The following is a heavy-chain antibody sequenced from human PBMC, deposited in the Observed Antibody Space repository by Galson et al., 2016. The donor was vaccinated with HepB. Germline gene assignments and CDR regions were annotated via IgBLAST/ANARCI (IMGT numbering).Heavy chain of an antibody. CDR3: ARDRGYGDYIHLRYFDL. CDR2: ISAYNGKT. D-gene: IGHD4-17*01. CDR1: GYTFINYG. J-gene: IGHJ5*02. Sequence: SVKVSCKASGYTFINYGISWVRQAPGLGLEWMGWISAYNGKTNYAQKFKGRVTMTTDTSTSTAYMELRSLRSDDTAVYYCARDRGYGDYIHLRYFDLWGQGTLLTVSS. V-gene: IGHV1-18*01.